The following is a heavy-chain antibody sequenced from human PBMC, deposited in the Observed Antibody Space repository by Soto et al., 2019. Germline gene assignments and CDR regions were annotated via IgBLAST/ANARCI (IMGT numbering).Heavy chain of an antibody. Sequence: KASETLSLTCAVSGGSISSGGYSWSWIRQPPGKGLEWIGYIYHSGSTYYNPSLKSRVTISVDRSKNQFSLKLSSVTAADTAVYYCARGSCGGDCYSLGEPFDPWGQGTLVTVSS. CDR3: ARGSCGGDCYSLGEPFDP. D-gene: IGHD2-21*02. CDR1: GGSISSGGYS. V-gene: IGHV4-30-2*01. CDR2: IYHSGST. J-gene: IGHJ5*02.